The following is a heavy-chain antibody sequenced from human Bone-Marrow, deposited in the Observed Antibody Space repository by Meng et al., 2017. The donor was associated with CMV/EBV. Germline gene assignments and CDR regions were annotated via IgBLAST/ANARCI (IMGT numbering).Heavy chain of an antibody. CDR3: ARPNPLENYYYGMDV. CDR1: GYDFTSYW. J-gene: IGHJ6*02. V-gene: IGHV5-51*01. Sequence: GGSLRLSCKGSGYDFTSYWIAWVRQMPGKGLEWMGMIFPGDSDTRYSPSLQGQVTISADKSITTAYLQWSSLKASDTAMYYCARPNPLENYYYGMDVWGQGTTVTVSS. D-gene: IGHD1-1*01. CDR2: IFPGDSDT.